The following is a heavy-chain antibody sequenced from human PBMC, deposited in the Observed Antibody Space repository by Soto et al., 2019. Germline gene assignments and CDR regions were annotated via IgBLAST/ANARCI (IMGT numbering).Heavy chain of an antibody. CDR2: IKHDGSVQ. CDR3: ARATYSNAWYRFDL. J-gene: IGHJ4*02. V-gene: IGHV3-7*03. CDR1: GFTLSGYW. Sequence: PGGSLRLSCEASGFTLSGYWMSWVRQAPGKGLGWVADIKHDGSVQYYVDSVKGRFTISRDNAKKLLYLQMNGLRAEDTALYYCARATYSNAWYRFDLWGQGTLVTVSS. D-gene: IGHD4-4*01.